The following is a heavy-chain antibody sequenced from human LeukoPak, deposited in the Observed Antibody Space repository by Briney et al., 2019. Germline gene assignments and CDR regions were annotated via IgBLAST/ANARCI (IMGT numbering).Heavy chain of an antibody. CDR2: ISGSGGST. V-gene: IGHV3-23*01. CDR3: AKDGLGSLEWPPYYFDY. D-gene: IGHD3-3*01. J-gene: IGHJ4*02. Sequence: GGSLRLSCAASGFTFSSYAMSWVRQAPGKGLEWVSAISGSGGSTYYADSVKGRFTISRDNSKNTLYLQMNSLRAEDTAVYYCAKDGLGSLEWPPYYFDYWGQGTLVTVSS. CDR1: GFTFSSYA.